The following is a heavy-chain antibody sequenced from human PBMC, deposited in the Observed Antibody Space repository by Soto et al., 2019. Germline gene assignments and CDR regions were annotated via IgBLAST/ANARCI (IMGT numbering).Heavy chain of an antibody. CDR1: GFTFSSYG. D-gene: IGHD6-13*01. Sequence: PGGSLRLSCCASGFTFSSYGMHWVRQAPGKGLEWVAVISYDGSNKYYADSVKGRFAISRDNSRNTLYLQMNSLRPEDTAVYYCAKDWVPAAVGFYYYYGMDVWGQGTTVTVSS. CDR2: ISYDGSNK. CDR3: AKDWVPAAVGFYYYYGMDV. J-gene: IGHJ6*02. V-gene: IGHV3-30*18.